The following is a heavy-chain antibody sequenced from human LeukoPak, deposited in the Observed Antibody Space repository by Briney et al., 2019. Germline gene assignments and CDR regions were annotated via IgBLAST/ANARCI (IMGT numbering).Heavy chain of an antibody. J-gene: IGHJ3*01. CDR3: ARRGTPNAFDL. D-gene: IGHD3-16*01. CDR2: IGGSGGST. V-gene: IGHV3-23*01. CDR1: GFTFSTYA. Sequence: GGSLRLSCAASGFTFSTYAMSWVRQAPGKGLEWVSTIGGSGGSTYYADSVKGRFTISRDNSKNTMYLQMNNLRAEDTAVYYCARRGTPNAFDLWGQGTMVTVSS.